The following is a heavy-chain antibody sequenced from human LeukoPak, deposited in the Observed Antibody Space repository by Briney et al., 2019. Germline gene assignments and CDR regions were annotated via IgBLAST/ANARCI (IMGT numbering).Heavy chain of an antibody. Sequence: GGSLRLSCAAPGFTLSSYSMNWVRQAPGKGLEWVSSISSSSSYIYYADSVKGRFTISRDNAKNSLYLQMNSLRAEDTAVYYCARDRDYGDRVGYYYYGMDVWGQGTTVTVSS. D-gene: IGHD4-17*01. CDR1: GFTLSSYS. CDR2: ISSSSSYI. V-gene: IGHV3-21*01. CDR3: ARDRDYGDRVGYYYYGMDV. J-gene: IGHJ6*02.